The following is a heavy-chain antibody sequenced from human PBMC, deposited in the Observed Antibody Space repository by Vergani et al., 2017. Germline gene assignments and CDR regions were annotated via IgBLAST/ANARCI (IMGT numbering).Heavy chain of an antibody. CDR2: IGKDGITT. Sequence: QVHLVESAGGVVQPGGSLRLSCAASGVTFSNFGMHWIRQAPGKGLEWLAYIGKDGITTRYRDAVKGRFTVSRDNYKDILYLQMDSMCSEERALYYCAMYLRDFTDGLPDSWGPGTRLIVSS. CDR3: AMYLRDFTDGLPDS. D-gene: IGHD2-21*02. J-gene: IGHJ4*02. CDR1: GVTFSNFG. V-gene: IGHV3-30*02.